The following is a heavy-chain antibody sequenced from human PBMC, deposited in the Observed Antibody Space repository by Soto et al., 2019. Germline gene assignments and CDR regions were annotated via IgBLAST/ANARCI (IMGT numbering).Heavy chain of an antibody. D-gene: IGHD3-10*01. CDR3: ARTYGSGSYSTFDF. J-gene: IGHJ4*02. V-gene: IGHV4-39*07. Sequence: SETLSLTCTVSGGSISSSSYYWGWIRQPPGKGLEWIGSIYYSGSTYYNPSLKSRVTISVDTSKNQFSLKLSSVTAADTAVYYCARTYGSGSYSTFDFWGQGTLVTVSS. CDR1: GGSISSSSYY. CDR2: IYYSGST.